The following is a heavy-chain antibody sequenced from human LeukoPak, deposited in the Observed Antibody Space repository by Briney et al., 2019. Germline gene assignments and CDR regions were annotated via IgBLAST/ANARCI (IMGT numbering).Heavy chain of an antibody. V-gene: IGHV4-34*01. CDR1: GGSFSGYY. Sequence: SETLSLTCAVYGGSFSGYYWSWIRQPPGKGLEWIGEINHSGSTNYNPSLKSRVTISVDTSKNQFSLKLSSVTAADTAVYYCARLGSFLRGSQGYSSSWTPGSARRFDFDYWGQGTLVTVSS. D-gene: IGHD6-13*01. CDR2: INHSGST. J-gene: IGHJ4*02. CDR3: ARLGSFLRGSQGYSSSWTPGSARRFDFDY.